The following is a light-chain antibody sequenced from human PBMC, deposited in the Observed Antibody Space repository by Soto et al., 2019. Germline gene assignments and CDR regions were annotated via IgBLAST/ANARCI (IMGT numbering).Light chain of an antibody. CDR2: SNN. J-gene: IGLJ2*01. CDR1: SSNSGSNT. Sequence: QSVLTQPPSASGTPGQRVTISCSGSSSNSGSNTVNWYQQVPGTAPKLLIYSNNQRPLGVPDRFSASKSGTSASLAISGLQYEDEADYYCAAWDATLNGLFGGGTKLTVL. CDR3: AAWDATLNGL. V-gene: IGLV1-44*01.